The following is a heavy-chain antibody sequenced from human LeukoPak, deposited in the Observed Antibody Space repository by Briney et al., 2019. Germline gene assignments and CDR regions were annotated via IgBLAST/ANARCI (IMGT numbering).Heavy chain of an antibody. D-gene: IGHD3-22*01. V-gene: IGHV3-30-3*01. CDR1: GFTFSGYA. Sequence: GGSLRLSCAASGFTFSGYAMHWVRQAPGKGLEWVAVVSYDGTTKYYADSVKGRFTISRDNSKNTLYLQVNSLKTEDTAVYYCTTGYYYDSSGYFDYWGQGTLVTVSS. CDR2: VSYDGTTK. CDR3: TTGYYYDSSGYFDY. J-gene: IGHJ4*02.